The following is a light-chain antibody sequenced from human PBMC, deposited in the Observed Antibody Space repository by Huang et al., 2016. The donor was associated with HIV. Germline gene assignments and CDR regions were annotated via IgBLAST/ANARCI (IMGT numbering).Light chain of an antibody. CDR3: MQGTHWPQT. Sequence: DVVLTQSPLSLPVTLGQPASISCKSSHSLLHSDGNTYLNWFLQRPGQSPRRLIDKVSNRDFGVPARFSGSGSGADFTLTISRVEADDNGVYYCMQGTHWPQTFGQGTKVEVK. CDR2: KVS. CDR1: HSLLHSDGNTY. V-gene: IGKV2-30*02. J-gene: IGKJ1*01.